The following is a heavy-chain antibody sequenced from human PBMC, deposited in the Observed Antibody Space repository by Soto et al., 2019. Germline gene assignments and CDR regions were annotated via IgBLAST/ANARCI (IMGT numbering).Heavy chain of an antibody. J-gene: IGHJ4*02. CDR1: GGSISSGGYS. V-gene: IGHV4-30-2*01. CDR2: IYHSGST. D-gene: IGHD5-12*01. CDR3: ARGGGYTGYDSVFDY. Sequence: TLSLTCAVSGGSISSGGYSWSWIRQPPGKGLEWIGYIYHSGSTYYNPSLKSRVTISVDRSKNQFSLKLSSVTAADTAVYYCARGGGYTGYDSVFDYWGQGTLLTVSS.